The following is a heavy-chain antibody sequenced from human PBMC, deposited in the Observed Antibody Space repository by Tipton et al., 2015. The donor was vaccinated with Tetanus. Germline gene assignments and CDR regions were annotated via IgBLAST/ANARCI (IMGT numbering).Heavy chain of an antibody. CDR3: ARVIRRSMIGYGVFDS. CDR1: GFTFRTYG. D-gene: IGHD4-17*01. Sequence: SLRLSCAASGFTFRTYGMHWVRQAPGKGLEWVALILYGGNYKHYDDSVKGRVTIPRDDSRNVVYLQMNSLRAEDTAVYFRARVIRRSMIGYGVFDSWGQGTLVAVSS. V-gene: IGHV3-33*05. J-gene: IGHJ4*02. CDR2: ILYGGNYK.